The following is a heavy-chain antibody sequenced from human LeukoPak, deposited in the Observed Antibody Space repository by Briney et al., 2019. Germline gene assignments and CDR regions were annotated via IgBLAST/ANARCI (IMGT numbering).Heavy chain of an antibody. J-gene: IGHJ4*02. CDR1: GFTFSSYA. Sequence: GGSLRLSCAPSGFTFSSYAMSWVRQPPGKGLEWVSAISGSGGSTYYADSVKGRFTISRDNSKNTLYLQMNSLRAEDTAVYYCAKVSAGNYPHYWGQGTLVTVSS. CDR2: ISGSGGST. V-gene: IGHV3-23*01. CDR3: AKVSAGNYPHY. D-gene: IGHD1-7*01.